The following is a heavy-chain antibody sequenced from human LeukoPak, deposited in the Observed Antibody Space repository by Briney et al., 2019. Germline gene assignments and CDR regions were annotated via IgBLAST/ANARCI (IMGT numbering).Heavy chain of an antibody. J-gene: IGHJ4*02. CDR2: IKQDGSEK. Sequence: PGGSLRLSCGASGFSFSTYWMSWVRQAPGKGLEWVANIKQDGSEKHYVDSVKGRFTISRDNAKNSLYLQMNSQRAEDTAVYYCARDTTTVTTEIDYWGQGTLVTVSS. V-gene: IGHV3-7*01. CDR3: ARDTTTVTTEIDY. CDR1: GFSFSTYW. D-gene: IGHD4-17*01.